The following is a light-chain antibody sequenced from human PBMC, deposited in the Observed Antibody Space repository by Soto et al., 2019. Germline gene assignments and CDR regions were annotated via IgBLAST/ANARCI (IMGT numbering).Light chain of an antibody. J-gene: IGLJ3*02. Sequence: QSALTQPASVSGSPGQSITISCTGTSSDVGGYNSVSWYQQYPCTAPKLMIYDVSYRPSGISTRFSGSKSGDTASLTISGLQADNEADYFCSSYSSTSTRVYGGGTKHTVL. V-gene: IGLV2-14*01. CDR1: SSDVGGYNS. CDR2: DVS. CDR3: SSYSSTSTRV.